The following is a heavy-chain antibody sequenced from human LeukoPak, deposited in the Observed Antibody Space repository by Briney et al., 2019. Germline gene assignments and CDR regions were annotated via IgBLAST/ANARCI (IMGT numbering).Heavy chain of an antibody. V-gene: IGHV4-61*02. J-gene: IGHJ4*02. D-gene: IGHD5-12*01. CDR1: GGSISSGSYY. CDR2: IYTSGST. Sequence: SETLSLTCTVSGGSISSGSYYWSWIRQPAGKGLEWIGRIYTSGSTNYNPSLKSRVTISVDTSKNQFSLKLSSVTAADTAVYYCARERFSGYDLFDYWGQGTLVTVSS. CDR3: ARERFSGYDLFDY.